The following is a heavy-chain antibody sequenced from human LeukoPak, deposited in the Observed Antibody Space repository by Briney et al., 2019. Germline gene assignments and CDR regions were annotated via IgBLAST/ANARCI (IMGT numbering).Heavy chain of an antibody. Sequence: PGGSLRLSCAASGFTFYTYSMNWVRQAPGKGLEWVSSISSSGTYTYYADSVKGRFTISRDNAKNSLYLQMNSLRAEDTAVYYCARTRRQGDGYNPPDYWGQGTLVTVSS. CDR2: ISSSGTYT. CDR1: GFTFYTYS. D-gene: IGHD5-24*01. V-gene: IGHV3-21*01. CDR3: ARTRRQGDGYNPPDY. J-gene: IGHJ4*02.